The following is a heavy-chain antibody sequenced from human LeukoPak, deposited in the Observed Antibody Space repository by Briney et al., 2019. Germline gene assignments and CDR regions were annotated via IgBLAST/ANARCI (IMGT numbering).Heavy chain of an antibody. Sequence: PGGSLRLSCAASGFTFDDYAMHWVRQAPGKGLEWVSGISWNSGSIGYADSVKGRFTISRDNAKNSLYLQMNSLRAEDTALCYCAKYDSSGYYYPGYFDYWGQGTLVTVSS. V-gene: IGHV3-9*01. CDR3: AKYDSSGYYYPGYFDY. J-gene: IGHJ4*02. D-gene: IGHD3-22*01. CDR1: GFTFDDYA. CDR2: ISWNSGSI.